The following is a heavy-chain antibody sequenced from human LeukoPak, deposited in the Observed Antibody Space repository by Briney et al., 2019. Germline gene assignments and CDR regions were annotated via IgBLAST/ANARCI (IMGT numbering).Heavy chain of an antibody. CDR3: AKPYYYGSGTHDREFDY. CDR2: IWYDGSNK. V-gene: IGHV3-33*06. D-gene: IGHD3-10*01. J-gene: IGHJ4*02. Sequence: GGSLRFSCAASGFTFSSYGMHWVRQAPGKGLEWGAVIWYDGSNKYYADSVKGRFTISRDNSKNTLYLQMNSLRAEDTAVYYCAKPYYYGSGTHDREFDYWGQGTLVTVSS. CDR1: GFTFSSYG.